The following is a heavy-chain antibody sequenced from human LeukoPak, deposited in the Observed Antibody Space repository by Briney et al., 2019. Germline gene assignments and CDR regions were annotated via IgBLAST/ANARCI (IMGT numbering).Heavy chain of an antibody. CDR3: ARSSGAYRSFDY. CDR2: VYYSGTT. J-gene: IGHJ4*02. V-gene: IGHV4-59*01. D-gene: IGHD1-26*01. Sequence: AETLSLTCTVSGGSISSYYWSWIRQPPGKGLEWIGYVYYSGTTDYNPSLKSRVTISVDTSNNQFSLRVSSVTAADTAVYYCARSSGAYRSFDYWGQGTLVPVSS. CDR1: GGSISSYY.